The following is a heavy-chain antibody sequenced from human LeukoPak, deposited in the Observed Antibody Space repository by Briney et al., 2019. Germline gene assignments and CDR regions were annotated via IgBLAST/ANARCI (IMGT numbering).Heavy chain of an antibody. D-gene: IGHD2-2*01. J-gene: IGHJ3*02. V-gene: IGHV3-48*01. CDR1: GFTFSSYS. CDR2: ISSSSTI. Sequence: GGSLRLSCAASGFTFSSYSMNWVRQAPGKGLDWVSYISSSSTIYYADSVKGRFTISRDNAKNSLYLQMNSLRAEDTAVYYCARVPSTILRVSDIWGQGTMVTVSS. CDR3: ARVPSTILRVSDI.